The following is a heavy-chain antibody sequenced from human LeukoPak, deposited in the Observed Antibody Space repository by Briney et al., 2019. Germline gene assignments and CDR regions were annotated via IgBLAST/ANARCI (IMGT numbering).Heavy chain of an antibody. Sequence: PWGSLRLSCAASGFYFANYAMSWVRQAPGKGLEWVSATVGGGSPNTYHADSVKGRFTISRDNSKNTLFLQMNSLRAEDTAIYYCTKAPIVSCSGAFCYPFDSWGQGTLVTVSS. CDR2: TVGGGSPNT. CDR1: GFYFANYA. CDR3: TKAPIVSCSGAFCYPFDS. V-gene: IGHV3-23*01. J-gene: IGHJ4*02. D-gene: IGHD2-15*01.